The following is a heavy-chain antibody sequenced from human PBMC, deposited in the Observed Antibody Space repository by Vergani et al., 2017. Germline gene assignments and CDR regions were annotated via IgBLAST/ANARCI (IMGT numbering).Heavy chain of an antibody. CDR1: GFTFSSYG. Sequence: QVQLVESGGGVVQPGRSLRLSCAASGFTFSSYGMHWVRQAPGKGLEWVAVISYDGSNKYYADSVKGRFTISRDNSKNTLYLQMNSLRAEDTAVYYCAKEGQYSSSWYKPPTAFDIWGQGTMVTVSS. CDR2: ISYDGSNK. J-gene: IGHJ3*02. D-gene: IGHD6-13*01. V-gene: IGHV3-30*18. CDR3: AKEGQYSSSWYKPPTAFDI.